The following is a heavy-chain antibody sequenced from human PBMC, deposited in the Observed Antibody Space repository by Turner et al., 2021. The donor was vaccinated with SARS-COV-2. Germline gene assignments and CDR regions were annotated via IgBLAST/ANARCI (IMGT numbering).Heavy chain of an antibody. CDR1: GASISSYY. Sequence: QVLLQASGPGLVKPSETLSLTCTVSGASISSYYWAWIRQPPGKRLEWIGYIYYRGSTNYNPSLKSRVTISVDTSKNQFSLKLTSVTAADTAVYFSARELTNNWFDPWGQGTLVTVSS. J-gene: IGHJ5*02. CDR2: IYYRGST. CDR3: ARELTNNWFDP. V-gene: IGHV4-59*01. D-gene: IGHD3-10*01.